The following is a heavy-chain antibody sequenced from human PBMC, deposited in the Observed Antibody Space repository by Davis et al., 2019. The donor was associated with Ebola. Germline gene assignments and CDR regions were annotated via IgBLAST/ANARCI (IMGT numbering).Heavy chain of an antibody. Sequence: GESLKISCAASGFTFSSYGMHWVRQAPGKGLEWVAVISYDGSNKYYADSVKGRFTISRDNAKNSLYLQMNSLRDEDTAVYYCARSGYSYGYATTQGDYWGQGTLVTVSS. CDR3: ARSGYSYGYATTQGDY. J-gene: IGHJ4*02. CDR1: GFTFSSYG. V-gene: IGHV3-30*03. D-gene: IGHD5-18*01. CDR2: ISYDGSNK.